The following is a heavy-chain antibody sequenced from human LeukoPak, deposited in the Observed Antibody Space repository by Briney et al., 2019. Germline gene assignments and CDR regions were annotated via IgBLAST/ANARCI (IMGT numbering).Heavy chain of an antibody. Sequence: GGSLRLSCAASGFTFSDYYMSWIRQAPGKGLEWVSYISSSGSTTYYADSVKGRFTISRDNSKNTLYLQMNSLRAEDTAVYYCAKDQSSGPADYWGQGTLVTVSS. J-gene: IGHJ4*02. CDR1: GFTFSDYY. D-gene: IGHD6-19*01. CDR2: ISSSGSTT. V-gene: IGHV3-11*01. CDR3: AKDQSSGPADY.